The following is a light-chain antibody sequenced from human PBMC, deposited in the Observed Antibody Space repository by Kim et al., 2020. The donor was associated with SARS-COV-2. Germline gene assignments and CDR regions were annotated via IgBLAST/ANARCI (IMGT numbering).Light chain of an antibody. Sequence: ASVKLTCTLSSGNSSYAMAWHQQQPEKGPRYLMKLNSDGSHSKGDGIPDRFSGSSSGAERYLTISSLQSEDEADYYCQTWGTGLRVFGGGTQLTVL. V-gene: IGLV4-69*01. CDR3: QTWGTGLRV. CDR2: LNSDGSH. J-gene: IGLJ3*02. CDR1: SGNSSYA.